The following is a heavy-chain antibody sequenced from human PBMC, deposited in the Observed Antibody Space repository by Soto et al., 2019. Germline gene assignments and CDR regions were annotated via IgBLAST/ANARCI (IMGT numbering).Heavy chain of an antibody. J-gene: IGHJ1*01. CDR2: INAGNGNT. CDR3: ARPQYDFWSGYYTGFAEYFQH. CDR1: GDTFTSYA. V-gene: IGHV1-3*01. D-gene: IGHD3-3*01. Sequence: ASVKVSCKASGDTFTSYAMHWVRQAPGQRLEWMGWINAGNGNTKYSQKFQGRVTITRDTSASTAYMELSSLRSEDTAVYYCARPQYDFWSGYYTGFAEYFQHWGQGTLVTVSS.